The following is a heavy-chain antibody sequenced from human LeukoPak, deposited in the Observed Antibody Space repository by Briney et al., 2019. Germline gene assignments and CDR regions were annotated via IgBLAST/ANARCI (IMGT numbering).Heavy chain of an antibody. CDR2: INHSGST. CDR3: ARGGFITMVRGVKFDP. CDR1: DYSISSGYY. V-gene: IGHV4-38-2*02. D-gene: IGHD3-10*01. J-gene: IGHJ5*02. Sequence: SETLSLTCSVSDYSISSGYYWGWIRQPPGKGLEWIGEINHSGSTNYNPSLKSRVTISVDTSKNQFSLKLSSVTAADTAVYYCARGGFITMVRGVKFDPWGQGTLVTVSS.